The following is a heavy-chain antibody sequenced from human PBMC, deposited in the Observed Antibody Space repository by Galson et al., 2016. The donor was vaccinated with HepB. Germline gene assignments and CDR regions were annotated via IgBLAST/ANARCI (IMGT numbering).Heavy chain of an antibody. CDR2: INWDDDK. Sequence: PALVKPTQTLTLTCTFSGFSLSTTGMCVGWIRQPPGKALEWLALINWDDDKYYRTSLQTRLTISKDTSKNQVVLTMTNMDPVDTATYYCARIWSGGYSQNYYFDYWGQGTLVTVSS. CDR3: ARIWSGGYSQNYYFDY. J-gene: IGHJ4*02. D-gene: IGHD3-3*01. CDR1: GFSLSTTGMC. V-gene: IGHV2-70*01.